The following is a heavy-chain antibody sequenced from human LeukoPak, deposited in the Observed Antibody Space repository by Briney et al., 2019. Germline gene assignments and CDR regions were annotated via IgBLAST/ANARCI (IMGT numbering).Heavy chain of an antibody. Sequence: GGSLRLSCAASGFTSNTYAMSWVRQAPGKGLEWVSGITSTGVTTYYADSVKGRFTISRDNSKNTLHLQMNSLRTEDTAVYYCAKRGASGSSYRGFDYWGQGALVTVSS. V-gene: IGHV3-23*01. D-gene: IGHD3-10*01. CDR1: GFTSNTYA. CDR3: AKRGASGSSYRGFDY. J-gene: IGHJ4*02. CDR2: ITSTGVTT.